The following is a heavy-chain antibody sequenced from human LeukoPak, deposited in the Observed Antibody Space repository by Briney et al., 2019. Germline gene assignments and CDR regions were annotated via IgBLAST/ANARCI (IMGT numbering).Heavy chain of an antibody. Sequence: ASVKVSCKASGYTFTSYGISWVRQAPGQGLEWMGWISAYNGNTNYAQKLQGRVTMTTDTSTSTAYMELRSLRSDDTAVYYYARDRSYYDILTGYFSVGKKNSYYYYGMDVWGQGTTVTVSS. CDR2: ISAYNGNT. CDR1: GYTFTSYG. J-gene: IGHJ6*02. V-gene: IGHV1-18*01. D-gene: IGHD3-9*01. CDR3: ARDRSYYDILTGYFSVGKKNSYYYYGMDV.